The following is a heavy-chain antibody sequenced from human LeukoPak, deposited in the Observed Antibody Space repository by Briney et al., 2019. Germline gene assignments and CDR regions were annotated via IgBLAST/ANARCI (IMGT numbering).Heavy chain of an antibody. Sequence: SETLSLTCAVSGYSISSGYYWGWIRQPPGKGLEWIGSIYHSGSTYYNPSLKSRVTVPVDTSKNQFSLKLSSVTAADTAVYYCARDTGGNYYWGQGTLVTVSS. CDR2: IYHSGST. V-gene: IGHV4-38-2*02. J-gene: IGHJ4*02. D-gene: IGHD4-23*01. CDR3: ARDTGGNYY. CDR1: GYSISSGYY.